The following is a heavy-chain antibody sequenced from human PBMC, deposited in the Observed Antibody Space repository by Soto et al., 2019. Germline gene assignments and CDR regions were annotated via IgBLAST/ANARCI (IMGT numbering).Heavy chain of an antibody. CDR3: ARSEEVIYFDY. CDR2: INHSGST. CDR1: GGSFSGYY. Sequence: QVQLQQWGAGLLKPSETLSLTCAVYGGSFSGYYWSWIRQPPGKGLEWIGEINHSGSTNYNPSLKRRVTISVDTSKNQCSLKLSSVTAADTAVYYCARSEEVIYFDYWGQGTLVTVSS. V-gene: IGHV4-34*01. D-gene: IGHD3-22*01. J-gene: IGHJ4*02.